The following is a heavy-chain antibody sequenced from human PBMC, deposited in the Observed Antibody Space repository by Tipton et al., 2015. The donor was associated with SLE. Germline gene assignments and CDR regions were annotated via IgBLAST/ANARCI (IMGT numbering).Heavy chain of an antibody. Sequence: TLSLTCTVSGGSISTDDFYWSWIRQNPERGLEWIGYIYYSGRAYYNPSLKSRLSISLDTSKNHFSLTLSSVTAADTALYYCAQTRVGAAAPFDSWGQGTLVTVSS. CDR3: AQTRVGAAAPFDS. V-gene: IGHV4-31*03. CDR2: IYYSGRA. J-gene: IGHJ4*02. D-gene: IGHD2-15*01. CDR1: GGSISTDDFY.